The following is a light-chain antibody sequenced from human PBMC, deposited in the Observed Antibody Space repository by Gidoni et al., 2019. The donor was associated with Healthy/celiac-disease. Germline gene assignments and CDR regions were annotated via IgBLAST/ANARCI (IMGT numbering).Light chain of an antibody. CDR1: SSNIGAGYD. Sequence: QSVLTQPPSVSGAPGQRVTISCTGASSNIGAGYDVNWYQQLPGSAPNILIFGNNNRPSGFPDRFSSSKSGASASLAITGLQAEDEADYYCQSFDSGLSGPVVFGGGTKLTVL. CDR2: GNN. V-gene: IGLV1-40*01. CDR3: QSFDSGLSGPVV. J-gene: IGLJ2*01.